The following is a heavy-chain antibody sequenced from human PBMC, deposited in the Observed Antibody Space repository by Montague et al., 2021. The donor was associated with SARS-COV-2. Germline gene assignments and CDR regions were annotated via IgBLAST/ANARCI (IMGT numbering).Heavy chain of an antibody. CDR2: ITPGGDIP. CDR3: VKDTYGSFDP. CDR1: GFSFSAYA. Sequence: SLRLSCAASGFSFSAYAMSWVRQAPGKGLRWVSAITPGGDIPYYADSVGGRFTISRDNARNTVYLQMDSLRVEDTAVYYCVKDTYGSFDPWGLGTLVTVSS. D-gene: IGHD5-24*01. V-gene: IGHV3-23*01. J-gene: IGHJ5*02.